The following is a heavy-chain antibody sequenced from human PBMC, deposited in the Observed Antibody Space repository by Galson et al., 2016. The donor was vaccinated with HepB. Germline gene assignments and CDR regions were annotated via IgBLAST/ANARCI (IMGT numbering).Heavy chain of an antibody. V-gene: IGHV3-74*01. J-gene: IGHJ5*02. CDR1: GFTFSTYW. D-gene: IGHD1-14*01. CDR3: ARVAGCNQNFAP. Sequence: SLRLSCAASGFTFSTYWMHWVRQAPGKGLVWVSRINGDGSSTTYADSVKGRFTISRDNAENTLYLQMNSLRAEDSAVYYCARVAGCNQNFAPWGQGTLVTVSS. CDR2: INGDGSST.